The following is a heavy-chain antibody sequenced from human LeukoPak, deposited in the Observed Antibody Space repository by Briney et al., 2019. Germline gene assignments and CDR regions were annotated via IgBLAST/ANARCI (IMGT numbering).Heavy chain of an antibody. CDR3: AKVVVPAALPSDY. V-gene: IGHV3-7*02. CDR1: GFTFSRNW. Sequence: PGGSLRLSCAASGFTFSRNWMTWVRQAPGRGLEWVAHLKEDGSQKSYVGSVKGRFTVSRDNSKNSLYLQMNSLRAEDTAVYYCAKVVVPAALPSDYWGQGTLVTVSS. J-gene: IGHJ4*02. D-gene: IGHD2-2*01. CDR2: LKEDGSQK.